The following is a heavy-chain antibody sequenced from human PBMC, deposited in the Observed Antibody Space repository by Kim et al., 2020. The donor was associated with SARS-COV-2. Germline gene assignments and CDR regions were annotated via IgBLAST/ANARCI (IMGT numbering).Heavy chain of an antibody. V-gene: IGHV3-30-3*01. Sequence: GGSLRLSCAASGFTSSGYAMHWVRQAPGKGLEWVAVISYDGSNKYYADSVKGRFTISRDNSKNTLYLQMNSLRAEDTAVYYCARDNDVWGLGSGSYFAYWGQGTLVTVSS. CDR1: GFTSSGYA. J-gene: IGHJ4*02. CDR2: ISYDGSNK. CDR3: ARDNDVWGLGSGSYFAY. D-gene: IGHD3-10*01.